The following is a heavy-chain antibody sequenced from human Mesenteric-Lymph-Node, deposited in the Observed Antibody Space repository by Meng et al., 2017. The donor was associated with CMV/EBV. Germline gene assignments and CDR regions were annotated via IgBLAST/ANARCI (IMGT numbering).Heavy chain of an antibody. V-gene: IGHV3-48*01. CDR2: ISSSSSTI. D-gene: IGHD3-10*01. J-gene: IGHJ4*02. Sequence: GESLKISCAASGFTFSSYSMNWVRQAPGKGLEWVSSISSSSSTIYYADSVKGRFTISRDNSKHTLYLQMNSLRAEDTAVYYCAKSISWFLTPIDFWGQGTLVTVSS. CDR3: AKSISWFLTPIDF. CDR1: GFTFSSYS.